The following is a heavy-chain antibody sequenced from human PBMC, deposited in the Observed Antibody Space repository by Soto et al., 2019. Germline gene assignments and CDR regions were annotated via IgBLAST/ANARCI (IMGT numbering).Heavy chain of an antibody. CDR1: GGTFSNYP. V-gene: IGHV1-69*12. CDR3: ARGNHRWLQLWYFGL. Sequence: QVQLVQSGAEVKKPGSSVKVSCKASGGTFSNYPISLVRQAPGQGLEWMGGIIPICGTVNYAQKFEGRVTMTADEATSTAYMELSSLRSEDTSVYYCARGNHRWLQLWYFGLWGRGTLVTVSS. J-gene: IGHJ2*01. CDR2: IIPICGTV. D-gene: IGHD5-12*01.